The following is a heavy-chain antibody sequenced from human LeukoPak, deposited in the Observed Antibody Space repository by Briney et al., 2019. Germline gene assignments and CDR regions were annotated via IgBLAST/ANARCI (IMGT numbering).Heavy chain of an antibody. CDR2: IYYSSST. V-gene: IGHV4-39*01. Sequence: SETLSLTCTVSGGSISSSSYYWGSIRQPPGKGLEWIGSIYYSSSTYYNPSIKSRVTIDVDTSKNQLSLKLTSVTAADTVVYYCARRVDTAMVATSYYFDYWGQGTLVTVSS. CDR3: ARRVDTAMVATSYYFDY. D-gene: IGHD5-18*01. J-gene: IGHJ4*02. CDR1: GGSISSSSYY.